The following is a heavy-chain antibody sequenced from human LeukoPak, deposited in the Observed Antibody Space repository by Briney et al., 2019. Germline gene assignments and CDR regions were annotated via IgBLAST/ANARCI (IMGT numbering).Heavy chain of an antibody. CDR2: IKSDGST. D-gene: IGHD3-22*01. V-gene: IGHV3-74*01. J-gene: IGHJ1*01. CDR3: TRAPSEIGGYYPEYFRH. Sequence: GGSLRLSCAASGLTFSMYWMHWVRQAPGKGLVWVSRIKSDGSTNYADSVKGRFTISRDNAKNTVSLQMNSLRPEDTGVYYCTRAPSEIGGYYPEYFRHWGQGTLVTVSS. CDR1: GLTFSMYW.